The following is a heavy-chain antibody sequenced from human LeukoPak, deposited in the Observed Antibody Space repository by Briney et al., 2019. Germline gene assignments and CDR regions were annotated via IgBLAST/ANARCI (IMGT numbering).Heavy chain of an antibody. V-gene: IGHV3-21*04. J-gene: IGHJ4*02. CDR2: ISSSSSYI. D-gene: IGHD2-21*01. CDR1: GFTFSSYS. Sequence: GGSLRPSCAASGFTFSSYSMNWVRQAPGKGLEWVSSISSSSSYIYYADSVKGRFTISRDNSKNTLYLQRSSLRAEDTAVYYCARGRATYCFDYWGQGTLVTVSS. CDR3: ARGRATYCFDY.